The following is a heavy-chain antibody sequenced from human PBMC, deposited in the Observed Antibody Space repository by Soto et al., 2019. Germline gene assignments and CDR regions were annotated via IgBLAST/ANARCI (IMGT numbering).Heavy chain of an antibody. Sequence: TSETLSLTCTVSGGSISSSSYYCGWILQPPGKGLEWIGSIYYSVRTYYNPSLKSRVTISVDTSKNQFSLKLSSVTAADTAVYYCARQVGATHFEYWGQGTMVTVSS. CDR3: ARQVGATHFEY. CDR2: IYYSVRT. CDR1: GGSISSSSYY. V-gene: IGHV4-39*01. J-gene: IGHJ4*02. D-gene: IGHD1-26*01.